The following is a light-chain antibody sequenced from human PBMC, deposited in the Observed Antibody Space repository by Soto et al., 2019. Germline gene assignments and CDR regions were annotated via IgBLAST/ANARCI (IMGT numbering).Light chain of an antibody. CDR1: QDILHY. Sequence: DIRVTQSPSSLSASVGDRVTITCHASQDILHYLNWYQQKPGKAPKLLIYDASTLNTGVPSRFSGTGYGTDFSFTISSLQPEDVATYYCQHYYGLPLTFGQGTRLELK. CDR3: QHYYGLPLT. V-gene: IGKV1-33*01. J-gene: IGKJ5*01. CDR2: DAS.